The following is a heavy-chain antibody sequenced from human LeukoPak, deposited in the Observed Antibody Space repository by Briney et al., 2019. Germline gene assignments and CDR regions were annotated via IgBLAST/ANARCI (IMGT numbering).Heavy chain of an antibody. Sequence: PGGSLRLSCAASGFTFSSYSMNWVRQAPGKGLDWVSSISSSSSHIYYAGSVEGRFTISRDNAKNSMYLQMNSLRAEDTAVYYCARGGFHYDSSGYYCFDYWGQGTLVTVSS. D-gene: IGHD3-22*01. CDR3: ARGGFHYDSSGYYCFDY. CDR1: GFTFSSYS. V-gene: IGHV3-21*01. J-gene: IGHJ4*02. CDR2: ISSSSSHI.